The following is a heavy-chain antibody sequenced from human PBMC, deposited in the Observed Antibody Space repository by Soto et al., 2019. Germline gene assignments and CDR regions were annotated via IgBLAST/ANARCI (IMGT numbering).Heavy chain of an antibody. CDR3: ARTKTYYYGSGSYYNPYYFDY. Sequence: SETLSLTCTVSGGSISSSSYYWGWIRQPPGKGLEWIGSIYYSGSTYYNPSLKSRVTISVDTSKNQFSLKLSSVTAADTAVYYCARTKTYYYGSGSYYNPYYFDYWGQGTLVTV. CDR2: IYYSGST. J-gene: IGHJ4*02. D-gene: IGHD3-10*01. V-gene: IGHV4-39*01. CDR1: GGSISSSSYY.